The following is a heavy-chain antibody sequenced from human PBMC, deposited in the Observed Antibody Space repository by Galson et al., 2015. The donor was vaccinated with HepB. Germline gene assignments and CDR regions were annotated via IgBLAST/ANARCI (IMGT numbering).Heavy chain of an antibody. D-gene: IGHD6-19*01. Sequence: SLRLSCAASGLRFNTTWMKWVRQAPGKGLEWVAAIQQDGSEKYYVDSVKGRFTISRDNAKNSLDLQMNSLRAEDTAVYYCAKDMEWLVPIYHFDYWGQGTLLTVSS. CDR2: IQQDGSEK. J-gene: IGHJ4*02. CDR1: GLRFNTTW. CDR3: AKDMEWLVPIYHFDY. V-gene: IGHV3-7*03.